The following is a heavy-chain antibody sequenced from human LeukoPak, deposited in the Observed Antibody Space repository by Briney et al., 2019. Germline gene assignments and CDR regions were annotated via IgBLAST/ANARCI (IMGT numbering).Heavy chain of an antibody. V-gene: IGHV4-39*01. CDR1: GGSIRSSYYY. Sequence: SETLSLTCTVSGGSIRSSYYYWGWIRQPPGKGLEWIGSIYDSGSTYYNPSLKSRVTISVDTSKNQFSLKLSSVTAADTAVYYCARLGYYFDYWGQGTLVTVSS. CDR3: ARLGYYFDY. CDR2: IYDSGST. J-gene: IGHJ4*02. D-gene: IGHD2-15*01.